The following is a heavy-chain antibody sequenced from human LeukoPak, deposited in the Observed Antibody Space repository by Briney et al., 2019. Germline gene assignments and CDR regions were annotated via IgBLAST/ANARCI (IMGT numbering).Heavy chain of an antibody. CDR1: GFTFSSHG. Sequence: GRSLRLSCAASGFTFSSHGMHWGRQAPGKGLEWVALIWYDGSNKYYADSVKGRFTISRDNSKSTLFLQMNDLRVEDTAKFYCAKSLFTSATGTGRAFHIWGQGTMVSVSS. V-gene: IGHV3-33*06. J-gene: IGHJ3*02. CDR3: AKSLFTSATGTGRAFHI. D-gene: IGHD1-1*01. CDR2: IWYDGSNK.